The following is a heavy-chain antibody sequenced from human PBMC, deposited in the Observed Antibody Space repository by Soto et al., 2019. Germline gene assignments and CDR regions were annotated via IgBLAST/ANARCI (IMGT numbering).Heavy chain of an antibody. D-gene: IGHD6-13*01. Sequence: ASVKVSCKASGYTFTSYGISWVRQAPGQGLEWIGWIDVGSGNTNYAQKFQERVTITRDMSTSTAYMELSSLRSEDTAVYYCAAADSSSWYLNYYYGMDVWGQGTTVTVSS. J-gene: IGHJ6*02. V-gene: IGHV1-58*02. CDR3: AAADSSSWYLNYYYGMDV. CDR2: IDVGSGNT. CDR1: GYTFTSYG.